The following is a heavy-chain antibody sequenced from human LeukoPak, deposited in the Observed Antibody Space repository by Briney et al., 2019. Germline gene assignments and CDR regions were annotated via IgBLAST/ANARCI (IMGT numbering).Heavy chain of an antibody. J-gene: IGHJ4*02. CDR3: ARGLSLGYCTYGVCYPPKHFDF. D-gene: IGHD2-8*01. CDR1: GYSFTSYD. Sequence: ASVKVSCNASGYSFTSYDINWVRQAPGQGLEWMGWVNPKSGNTGYKQKFQARVTITRDTSISAAYMELSSLTSDDTAVYFCARGLSLGYCTYGVCYPPKHFDFWGQGTLVTVSS. CDR2: VNPKSGNT. V-gene: IGHV1-8*03.